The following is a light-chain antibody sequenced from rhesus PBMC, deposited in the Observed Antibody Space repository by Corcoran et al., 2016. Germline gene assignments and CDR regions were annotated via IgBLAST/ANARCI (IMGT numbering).Light chain of an antibody. V-gene: IGKV1-28*02. CDR2: APT. CDR1: QDFSSY. CDR3: QRYKTYPWT. Sequence: DIQMTQSPSSLSASVGDTVTITCLASQDFSSYFSWFQQKPGKAPKLLVYAPTTLQSGVPSRFSGRGSGTYFTLTISSLQPEDFATYYCQRYKTYPWTFGHGTKVEI. J-gene: IGKJ1*01.